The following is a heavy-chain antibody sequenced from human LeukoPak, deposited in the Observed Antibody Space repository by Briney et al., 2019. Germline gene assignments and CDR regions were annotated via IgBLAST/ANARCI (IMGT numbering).Heavy chain of an antibody. CDR3: ARRRGGSGADYVDY. CDR1: DFTFSSFY. CDR2: IYPYDSYT. J-gene: IGHJ4*02. V-gene: IGHV5-51*01. D-gene: IGHD3-10*01. Sequence: GESLKISCKGSDFTFSSFYTGWVRQMPGKGLEGTGIIYPYDSYTRYGPCFQGQVTISVDMSISTAYLQWNSLKASDTAIYYCARRRGGSGADYVDYWGQGTLVTVSS.